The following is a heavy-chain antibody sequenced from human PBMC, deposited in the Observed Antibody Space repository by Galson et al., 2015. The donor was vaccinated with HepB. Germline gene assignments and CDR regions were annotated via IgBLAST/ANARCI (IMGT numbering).Heavy chain of an antibody. CDR3: ARSISVVPAAFPFDY. V-gene: IGHV1-69*13. J-gene: IGHJ4*02. CDR1: GGTFSSYA. Sequence: SVKVSCKASGGTFSSYAISWVRQAPGQGLEWMGGIIPIFGTANYAQKFQGRVTITADESTSTAYMELSSLRSEDTAVYYCARSISVVPAAFPFDYWGQGTLVTVSS. CDR2: IIPIFGTA. D-gene: IGHD2-2*01.